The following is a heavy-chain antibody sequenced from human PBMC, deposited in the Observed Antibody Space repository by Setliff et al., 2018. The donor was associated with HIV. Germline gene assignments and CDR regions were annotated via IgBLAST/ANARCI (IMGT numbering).Heavy chain of an antibody. Sequence: GESLKISCKASGYTFTSHTIHWVRQAPGQGLEWMGWINTGNGNTKYSQKFQDRVTITRDTSASTGYMEVNSLRPEDTAVYYCARDRGITMIVVVPGPFDPWGQGTLVTVSS. CDR1: GYTFTSHT. CDR2: INTGNGNT. V-gene: IGHV1-3*04. CDR3: ARDRGITMIVVVPGPFDP. J-gene: IGHJ5*02. D-gene: IGHD3-22*01.